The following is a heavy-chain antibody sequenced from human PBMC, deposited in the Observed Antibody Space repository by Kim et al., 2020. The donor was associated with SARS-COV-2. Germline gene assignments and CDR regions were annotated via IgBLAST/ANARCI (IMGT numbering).Heavy chain of an antibody. J-gene: IGHJ5*02. D-gene: IGHD3-3*01. CDR2: IYYSGST. CDR1: GGSISSGGYY. Sequence: SETLSLTCTVSGGSISSGGYYWSWIRQHPGKGLEWIGYIYYSGSTYYNPSLKSRVTISVDTSKNQFSLKLSSVTAADTAVYYCARDKLENLRVNYDFWSGAMDWFEPWGQGTLVTVSS. CDR3: ARDKLENLRVNYDFWSGAMDWFEP. V-gene: IGHV4-31*03.